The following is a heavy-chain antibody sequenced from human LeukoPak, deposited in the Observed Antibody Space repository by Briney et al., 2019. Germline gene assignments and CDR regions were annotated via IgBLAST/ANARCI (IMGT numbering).Heavy chain of an antibody. V-gene: IGHV4-34*01. CDR2: INHSGSN. D-gene: IGHD3-10*01. CDR3: ARHELWFGEYYFDY. Sequence: PSETLSLTCAVYGGSFSGYYWSWIRQPPGKGLEWIGEINHSGSNNYNPSLKSRVTISVDTSKNQFSLKLSSVTAADTAVYYCARHELWFGEYYFDYWGQGTLVTVSS. CDR1: GGSFSGYY. J-gene: IGHJ4*02.